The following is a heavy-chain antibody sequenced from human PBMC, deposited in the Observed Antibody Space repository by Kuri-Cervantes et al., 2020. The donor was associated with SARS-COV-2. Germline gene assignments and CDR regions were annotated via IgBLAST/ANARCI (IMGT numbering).Heavy chain of an antibody. CDR1: GFSLSTSGVG. CDR2: IYWNDDK. CDR3: AHWGRSDYYYYMDV. D-gene: IGHD7-27*01. Sequence: SGPTLVKPTQTLTLTCTFSGFSLSTSGVGVGWIRQPPGKALEWLALIYWNDDKRYSPSLKSRPTITKDTSKNQVVLTMTNMDPVDTATYYCAHWGRSDYYYYMDVWGKGTTVTVSS. V-gene: IGHV2-5*01. J-gene: IGHJ6*03.